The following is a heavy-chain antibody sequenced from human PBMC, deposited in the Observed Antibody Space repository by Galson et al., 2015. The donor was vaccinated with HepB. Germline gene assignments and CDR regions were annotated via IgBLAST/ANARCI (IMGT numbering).Heavy chain of an antibody. V-gene: IGHV4-59*02. Sequence: SETLSLTCTVSGDSVTTGHWSWIRQSPGKGLEWIGYIYSIASTNQNPSIESRVSMSLDTSKNQFSLKLRSVNAAGTAVYYCARGGSGYDPGYDYYGMDIWGQGTTVTVS. D-gene: IGHD5-12*01. CDR2: IYSIAST. J-gene: IGHJ6*02. CDR3: ARGGSGYDPGYDYYGMDI. CDR1: GDSVTTGH.